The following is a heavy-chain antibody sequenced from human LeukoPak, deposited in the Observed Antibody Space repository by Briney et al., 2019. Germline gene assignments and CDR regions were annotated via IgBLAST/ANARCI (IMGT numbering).Heavy chain of an antibody. CDR3: ARESNWAYYFDY. Sequence: GASVKVSCKASGYTFTSCGISWVRQAPGQGLEWMGWSSTYNTDTKYAQKLQGRVTMTTDTSTNTAYMELRDLRSDDTAVYYCARESNWAYYFDYWGQGTLV. CDR1: GYTFTSCG. J-gene: IGHJ4*02. D-gene: IGHD1-1*01. CDR2: SSTYNTDT. V-gene: IGHV1-18*01.